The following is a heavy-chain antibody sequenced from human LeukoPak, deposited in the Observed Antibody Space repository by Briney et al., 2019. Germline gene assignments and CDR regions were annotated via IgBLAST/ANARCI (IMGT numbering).Heavy chain of an antibody. D-gene: IGHD3-10*01. CDR3: ATSITMVRGVIISGDWFDP. J-gene: IGHJ5*02. CDR1: GYTFTSYY. Sequence: ASVKVSCKASGYTFTSYYMHWVRQAPGQGLEWMGIINPSGGSTSYAQKFQGRVTMTTDTSTSTAYMDLRSLRSDDTALYYCATSITMVRGVIISGDWFDPWGQGTLVTVSS. V-gene: IGHV1-46*01. CDR2: INPSGGST.